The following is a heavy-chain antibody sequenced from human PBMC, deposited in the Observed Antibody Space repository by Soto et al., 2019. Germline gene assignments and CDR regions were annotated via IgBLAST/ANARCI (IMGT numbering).Heavy chain of an antibody. J-gene: IGHJ4*02. V-gene: IGHV1-8*01. CDR2: MNPNSGNT. Sequence: QVQLVQSGAEVKKPGASVKVSCKASGYTFTSYDINWVRQATGQGLEWMGWMNPNSGNTGYAQKFQGRVTMTRNTSISTAYMELSSLRSEDTAVYYCARAPQGSSSKVPTHGAHKEKLYYFDYWGQGTLVTVSS. D-gene: IGHD6-6*01. CDR1: GYTFTSYD. CDR3: ARAPQGSSSKVPTHGAHKEKLYYFDY.